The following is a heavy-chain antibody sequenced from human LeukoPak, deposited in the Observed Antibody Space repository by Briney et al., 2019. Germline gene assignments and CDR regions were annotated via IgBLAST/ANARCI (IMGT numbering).Heavy chain of an antibody. CDR2: IRSKANSYAT. CDR1: GFTFSGSA. Sequence: GGSLRLSCAASGFTFSGSAMHWVRQASGKGLEWVGRIRSKANSYATAYDVSANGRFTITRDDLKNTAYLQMNSLKIEDTAVYYCTRLAEGYNGLDFWGQGTTVTVSS. V-gene: IGHV3-73*01. CDR3: TRLAEGYNGLDF. J-gene: IGHJ6*02.